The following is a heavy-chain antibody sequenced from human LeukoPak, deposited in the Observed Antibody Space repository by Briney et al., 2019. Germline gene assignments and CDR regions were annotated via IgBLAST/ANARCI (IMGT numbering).Heavy chain of an antibody. V-gene: IGHV3-30*18. Sequence: GGSLRLSCAASGFIFSSYGMHWVRQAPGKGLEWVAVISYDGSNKYYVDSVKGRFTISRDNSKNTLYLQMNSLRGEDTAVYYCAKDRGYFDYWGQGTLVTVSS. J-gene: IGHJ4*02. CDR2: ISYDGSNK. CDR3: AKDRGYFDY. CDR1: GFIFSSYG. D-gene: IGHD3-10*01.